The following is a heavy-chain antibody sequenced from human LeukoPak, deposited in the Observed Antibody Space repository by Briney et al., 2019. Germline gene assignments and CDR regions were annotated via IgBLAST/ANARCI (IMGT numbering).Heavy chain of an antibody. D-gene: IGHD6-13*01. CDR3: AGQGGSSSPYYYYYMDV. CDR2: MYHSGST. CDR1: GYSISSGYY. V-gene: IGHV4-38-2*01. J-gene: IGHJ6*03. Sequence: PSETLSLTCAVSGYSISSGYYWGWFRQPPGKGLEWIGCMYHSGSTYYNPSLKSRVAISVDTSKNQFSLKLSSVTAADTAVYYCAGQGGSSSPYYYYYMDVWGKGTTVTVSS.